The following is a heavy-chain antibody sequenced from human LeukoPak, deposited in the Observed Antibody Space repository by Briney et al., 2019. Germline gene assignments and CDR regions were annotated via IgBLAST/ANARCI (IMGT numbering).Heavy chain of an antibody. J-gene: IGHJ4*02. V-gene: IGHV4-59*01. CDR3: ARVYFSGGSCYSDN. D-gene: IGHD2-15*01. Sequence: SETLSLTCTVAGGSISSYYWSWIRQPPGKGPEWIGYIYYSGSTNYNPSLKSRVTISVDTSKNQFSLKLSSVTAADTAVYYCARVYFSGGSCYSDNLGQGTLVTVSS. CDR1: GGSISSYY. CDR2: IYYSGST.